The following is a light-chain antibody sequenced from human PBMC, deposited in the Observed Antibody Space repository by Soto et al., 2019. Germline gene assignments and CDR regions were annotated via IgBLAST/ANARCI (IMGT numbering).Light chain of an antibody. CDR3: QQYNSFSPLT. V-gene: IGKV1-5*01. CDR1: QSIRTW. CDR2: DAS. Sequence: DIQMTQSPSALSASVGDRVTITCRASQSIRTWLAWYQQKPGTAPRLLIYDASTLEGGVPSRFSGSGSGTEFTLTISSLQPDDFVTYYCQQYNSFSPLTFGGGTKVEVK. J-gene: IGKJ4*01.